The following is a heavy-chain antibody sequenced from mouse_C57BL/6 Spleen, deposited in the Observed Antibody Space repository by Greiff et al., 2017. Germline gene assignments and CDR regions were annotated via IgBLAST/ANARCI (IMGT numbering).Heavy chain of an antibody. J-gene: IGHJ4*01. CDR3: ARWEDGNHAMDY. D-gene: IGHD2-1*01. CDR1: GYAFSSYW. CDR2: IYPGDGDT. V-gene: IGHV1-80*01. Sequence: VQRVESGAELVKPGASVKISCKASGYAFSSYWMNWVKQRPGKGLEGIGQIYPGDGDTNYNGKFKGKATLTADKSSSTAYMQLSSLTSEDSAVYFCARWEDGNHAMDYWGKGTSVTVSS.